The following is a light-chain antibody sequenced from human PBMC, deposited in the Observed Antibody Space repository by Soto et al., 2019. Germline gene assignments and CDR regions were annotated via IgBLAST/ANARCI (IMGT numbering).Light chain of an antibody. J-gene: IGLJ1*01. V-gene: IGLV2-14*01. CDR3: SSYTSRSTLV. Sequence: QSALTQAASVSGSPGQSITISCTGTSSDVGGYNYVSWYQQHPGKAPKLMIYDVSNRPSGVSNRFSGSKSGNTASLTISGLEAEDEADYYCSSYTSRSTLVFGTGTKLTVL. CDR1: SSDVGGYNY. CDR2: DVS.